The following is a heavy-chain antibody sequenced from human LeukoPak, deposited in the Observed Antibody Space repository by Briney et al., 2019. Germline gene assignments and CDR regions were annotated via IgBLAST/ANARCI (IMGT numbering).Heavy chain of an antibody. J-gene: IGHJ4*02. CDR1: GFTFSSYS. CDR3: ARSAAGTYY. D-gene: IGHD1-1*01. Sequence: GGSLRLSCVASGFTFSSYSMNWVRQAPGKGLEWVSSISSSSSYKYYTDSVKGRFTISRDNAENSLCLQMNSLRAEDTAVYYCARSAAGTYYWGQGTLVTVSS. CDR2: ISSSSSYK. V-gene: IGHV3-21*01.